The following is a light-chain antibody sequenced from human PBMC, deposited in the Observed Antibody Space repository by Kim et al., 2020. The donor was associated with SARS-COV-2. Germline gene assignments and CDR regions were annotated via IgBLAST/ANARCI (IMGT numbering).Light chain of an antibody. CDR1: QSVSSTN. CDR2: GAS. V-gene: IGKV3-20*01. CDR3: QQYDSSPRT. Sequence: LSPGERATLSCRASQSVSSTNLAWYQQRSGQAPRLLIYGASTRATGIPDRFSGSGSGTDFTLTISRLEPEDFAVYYCQQYDSSPRTFGQGTKV. J-gene: IGKJ1*01.